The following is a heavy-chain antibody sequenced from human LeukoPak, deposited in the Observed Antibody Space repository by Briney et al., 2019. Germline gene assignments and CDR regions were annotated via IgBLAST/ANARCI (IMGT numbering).Heavy chain of an antibody. CDR1: GYTFTSYG. V-gene: IGHV1-18*01. Sequence: ASVKVSCKASGYTFTSYGISWVRQAPGQGLEWMGWISAYNGNTNYAQMLQGRVTMTTDTSTSTAYMELRSLRSDDTAVYYCARVPAAMGYYYYYYMDVWGKGTTVTVSS. CDR2: ISAYNGNT. D-gene: IGHD2-2*01. J-gene: IGHJ6*03. CDR3: ARVPAAMGYYYYYYMDV.